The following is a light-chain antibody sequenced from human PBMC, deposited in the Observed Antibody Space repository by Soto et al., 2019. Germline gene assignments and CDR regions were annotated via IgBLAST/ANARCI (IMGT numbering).Light chain of an antibody. J-gene: IGKJ1*01. CDR3: QQNGSSRT. CDR2: GAS. CDR1: ESVSSTD. V-gene: IGKV3-20*01. Sequence: EIVLTQSPGTLSLSPGERATLSCRASESVSSTDLAWYQQKPGQAPRLLIYGASSRATGVPDRFSGSGSGTDFPLTISRLEPEDFALYYCQQNGSSRTFGQGTRVEIK.